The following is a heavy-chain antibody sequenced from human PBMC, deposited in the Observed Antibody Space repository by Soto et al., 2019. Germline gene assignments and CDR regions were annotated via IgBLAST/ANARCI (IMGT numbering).Heavy chain of an antibody. V-gene: IGHV4-59*08. CDR3: ARQFFCRADDGIRDHCTVSAFLLNRSSDL. Sequence: PGNRLEWIGYIYYSGSTNYNPSLKSRVTISVDTSKNQFALKLSSVTAADTAVYYCARQFFCRADDGIRDHCTVSAFLLNRSSDL. D-gene: IGHD3-3*01. J-gene: IGHJ2*01. CDR2: IYYSGST.